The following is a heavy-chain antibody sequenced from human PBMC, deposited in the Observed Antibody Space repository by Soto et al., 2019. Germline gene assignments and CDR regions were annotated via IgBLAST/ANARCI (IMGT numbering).Heavy chain of an antibody. CDR2: INAGNGNT. Sequence: ASVKVSCKASGYTFTSYAMHWVRQAPGQRLEWMGWINAGNGNTKYSQKFQGRVTITRDTSASTAYMELSSLRSEDTAVYYCARGERFLEWSHHFDYWGQGTLVTVSS. CDR3: ARGERFLEWSHHFDY. D-gene: IGHD3-3*01. J-gene: IGHJ4*02. V-gene: IGHV1-3*01. CDR1: GYTFTSYA.